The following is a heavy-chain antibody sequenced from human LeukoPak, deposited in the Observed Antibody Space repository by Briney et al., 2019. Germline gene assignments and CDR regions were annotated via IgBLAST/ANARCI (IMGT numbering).Heavy chain of an antibody. Sequence: AASVKVCCKASGYTFTSYGISWVRQAAGQGLGWMGWISAYNVNTNYAQKLEGRVTMTTDTSTSTAYMALRSLRSDDAAVYYCARGPLRIQLWTGWFDPWGQGNLVTVSS. CDR3: ARGPLRIQLWTGWFDP. CDR2: ISAYNVNT. D-gene: IGHD5-18*01. V-gene: IGHV1-18*01. J-gene: IGHJ5*02. CDR1: GYTFTSYG.